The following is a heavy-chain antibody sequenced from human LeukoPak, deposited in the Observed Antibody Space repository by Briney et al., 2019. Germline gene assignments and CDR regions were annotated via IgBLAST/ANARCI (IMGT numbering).Heavy chain of an antibody. Sequence: PGGSLRLSCAASEFTFCMSWVRQAPGKGPEWVAHIKENGNEQYYADSVKGRFTISRDNVKQSLGLQMNSLRVEDTAVYYCARGPGDFDASDIWGQGTMVTVSS. CDR2: IKENGNEQ. D-gene: IGHD1-14*01. J-gene: IGHJ3*02. CDR3: ARGPGDFDASDI. CDR1: EFTFC. V-gene: IGHV3-7*01.